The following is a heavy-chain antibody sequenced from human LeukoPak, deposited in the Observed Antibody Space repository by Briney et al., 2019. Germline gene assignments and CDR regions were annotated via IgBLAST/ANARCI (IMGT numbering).Heavy chain of an antibody. D-gene: IGHD5-12*01. V-gene: IGHV3-23*01. J-gene: IGHJ4*02. CDR1: GFTFSSYA. CDR2: ISGSGGST. CDR3: AKAAGYSGYEKLDY. Sequence: GGSLRLSRAASGFTFSSYAMSWVRQAPGKGLEWVSAISGSGGSTYYADSVKGLFTISRDNSKNTLYLQMYRLRAEDTAVYCCAKAAGYSGYEKLDYWGQGTLVTVSS.